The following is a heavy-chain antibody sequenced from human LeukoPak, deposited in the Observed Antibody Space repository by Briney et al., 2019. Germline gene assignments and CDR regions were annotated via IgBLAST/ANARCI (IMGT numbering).Heavy chain of an antibody. V-gene: IGHV1-69*05. Sequence: GASVKVSCKASGGTFSSYAISWVRQAPGQGLEWMGRIIPIFGTANYAQKFQGRVTITTDESTSTAYMELSSLRSEATAVYYCARDRVGYSGYDYVYWGQGTLVTVSS. CDR1: GGTFSSYA. D-gene: IGHD5-12*01. J-gene: IGHJ4*02. CDR2: IIPIFGTA. CDR3: ARDRVGYSGYDYVY.